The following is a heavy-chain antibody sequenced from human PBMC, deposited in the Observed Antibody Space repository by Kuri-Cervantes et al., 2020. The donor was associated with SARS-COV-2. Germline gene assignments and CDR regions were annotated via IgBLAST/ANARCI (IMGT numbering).Heavy chain of an antibody. D-gene: IGHD3-3*01. J-gene: IGHJ4*02. CDR2: IKHSGST. CDR3: ARQRGGRGLRFFEWTISYYFDY. Sequence: PETLSLTCAVYGGSFIGYYWSWIRQPPGKGLEWIGEIKHSGSTNYHPSLKSRVTISVDTSKNQFSLKLSSVTAADTAVYYCARQRGGRGLRFFEWTISYYFDYWGQGTLVTVSS. CDR1: GGSFIGYY. V-gene: IGHV4-34*01.